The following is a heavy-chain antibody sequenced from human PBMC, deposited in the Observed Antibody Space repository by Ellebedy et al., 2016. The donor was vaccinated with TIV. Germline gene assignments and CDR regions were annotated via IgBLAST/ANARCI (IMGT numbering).Heavy chain of an antibody. J-gene: IGHJ5*02. Sequence: LRLSXTVSGGSISSGSYYWSWVRQPAGKGLEWIGRISSGGTSYNPSLRSRVTMSVDTSKNQFSLRLTSVMAADAAVYYCARGHNWFDLWGQGTLVNVSS. CDR2: ISSGGT. CDR1: GGSISSGSYY. CDR3: ARGHNWFDL. V-gene: IGHV4-61*02.